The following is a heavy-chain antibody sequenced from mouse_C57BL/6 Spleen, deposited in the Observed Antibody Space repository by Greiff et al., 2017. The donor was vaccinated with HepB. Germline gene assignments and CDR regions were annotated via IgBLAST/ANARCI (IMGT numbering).Heavy chain of an antibody. V-gene: IGHV3-6*01. CDR3: ASRPTTVVEEDAMDY. D-gene: IGHD1-1*01. CDR2: ISYDGSN. J-gene: IGHJ4*01. CDR1: GYSITSGYY. Sequence: VQLQQSGPGLVKPSQSLSLTCSVTGYSITSGYYWNWIRQFPGNKLEWMGYISYDGSNNYNPSLKNRISITRDTSKNQFFLKLNSVTTEDTATYYCASRPTTVVEEDAMDYWGQGTSVTVSS.